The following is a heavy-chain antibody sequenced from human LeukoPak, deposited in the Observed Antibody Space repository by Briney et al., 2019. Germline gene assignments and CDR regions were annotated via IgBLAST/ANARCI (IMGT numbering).Heavy chain of an antibody. Sequence: ASVKVSCKASGYTFTGYYMHWVRQAPGQGLEWMGWIKPNSGGTNYAQKFQGRVTMTRDTSISTAYMELSRLRSDDTAVYYCAREFEAYYDSSGYTRPYFDYWGQGTLVTVSS. CDR1: GYTFTGYY. CDR2: IKPNSGGT. D-gene: IGHD3-22*01. V-gene: IGHV1-2*02. J-gene: IGHJ4*02. CDR3: AREFEAYYDSSGYTRPYFDY.